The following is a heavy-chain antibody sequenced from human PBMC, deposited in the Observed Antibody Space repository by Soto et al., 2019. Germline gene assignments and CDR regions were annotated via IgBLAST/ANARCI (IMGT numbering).Heavy chain of an antibody. Sequence: GGSLRLSCPTSGFTFSRYRIIWVRQAPGKGLEWISYISDGGHKSHAESVKGRFTISRDNAEDSLYLQMDSLRDEDTALYYCVREGYYSGFDYWGQGTPVTVS. CDR3: VREGYYSGFDY. D-gene: IGHD1-26*01. V-gene: IGHV3-48*02. CDR2: ISDGGHK. J-gene: IGHJ4*02. CDR1: GFTFSRYR.